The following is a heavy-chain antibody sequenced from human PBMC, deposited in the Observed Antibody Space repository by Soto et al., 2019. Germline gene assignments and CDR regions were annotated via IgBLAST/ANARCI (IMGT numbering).Heavy chain of an antibody. J-gene: IGHJ2*01. CDR2: ISDSGTNT. Sequence: EVQLSESGGGFIQSGGSLRLSCAASGFSISNYAMSWVRQAPGRGLEWISSISDSGTNTFYADSVRGRFVISRDKSKNTVYLQMNNLRVEDTALYYCAKLPRGGGHGDWYFDLWGRGTLVTVSS. V-gene: IGHV3-23*01. CDR1: GFSISNYA. D-gene: IGHD5-12*01. CDR3: AKLPRGGGHGDWYFDL.